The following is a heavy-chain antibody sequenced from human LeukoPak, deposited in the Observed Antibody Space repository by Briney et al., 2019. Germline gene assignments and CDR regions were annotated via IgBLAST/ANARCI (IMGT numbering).Heavy chain of an antibody. CDR3: ARGYNDYSSLAFFDY. D-gene: IGHD4-11*01. Sequence: MTSETLSLTCTVSGGSISSGGYYWSWIRQPPGKGLEWIGYIYYSGSTNYNPSLKSRVTISVDTSKNQFSLKLSSVTAADTAVYYCARGYNDYSSLAFFDYWGQGTLVTVSS. CDR1: GGSISSGGYY. J-gene: IGHJ4*02. CDR2: IYYSGST. V-gene: IGHV4-61*08.